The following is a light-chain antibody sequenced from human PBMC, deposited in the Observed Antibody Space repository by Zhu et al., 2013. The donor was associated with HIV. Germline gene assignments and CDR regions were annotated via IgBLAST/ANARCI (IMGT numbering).Light chain of an antibody. CDR1: QGIRND. CDR2: AAS. J-gene: IGKJ2*03. Sequence: AIQMTQSPSSLSASVGDRVTITCRASQGIRNDLGWYQQKPGKAPKLLIYAASTCQSGVPSRFSGSGSGTEFTLAISSLQPEDFATYYCQQSYITPYSFGQGTKLEI. V-gene: IGKV1-6*01. CDR3: QQSYITPYS.